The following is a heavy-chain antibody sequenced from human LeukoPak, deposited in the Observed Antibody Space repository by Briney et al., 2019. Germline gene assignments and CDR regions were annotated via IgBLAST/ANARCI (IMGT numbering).Heavy chain of an antibody. CDR3: ARGRGYCSSTSCYWDAFDI. Sequence: ASVKVSCKASGYTFTGYYMHWVRQAPGQGLEWMGWINPNSGGTNYAQKFQGWVTMTRDTSISTAYMELSRLRSDDTAVYYCARGRGYCSSTSCYWDAFDIWGQGTMVTVSS. CDR1: GYTFTGYY. V-gene: IGHV1-2*04. J-gene: IGHJ3*02. CDR2: INPNSGGT. D-gene: IGHD2-2*01.